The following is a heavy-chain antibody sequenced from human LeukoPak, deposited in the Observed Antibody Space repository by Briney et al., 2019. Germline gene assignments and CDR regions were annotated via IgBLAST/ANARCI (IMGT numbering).Heavy chain of an antibody. CDR3: ARHDGSSWYYAFDV. Sequence: SETLSLTCIVSGGSISSSSYYWAWIRQPPGKGLEWIGSIYYSGSRYYNPSLKSRVTISVDTSKNQFSLKLSSVTAADTAVYYCARHDGSSWYYAFDVWGQGTMVTVSS. V-gene: IGHV4-39*01. CDR1: GGSISSSSYY. J-gene: IGHJ3*01. CDR2: IYYSGSR. D-gene: IGHD6-13*01.